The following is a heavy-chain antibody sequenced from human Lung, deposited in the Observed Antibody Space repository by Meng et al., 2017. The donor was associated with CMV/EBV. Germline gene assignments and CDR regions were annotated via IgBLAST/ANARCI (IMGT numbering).Heavy chain of an antibody. J-gene: IGHJ4*02. V-gene: IGHV3-13*01. CDR2: IGTVGDI. CDR1: GFTFSTYD. CDR3: ARARSPTHFDY. Sequence: GVSLRLSCTASGFTFSTYDFHWVRQPTGKGLEWVSSIGTVGDIYSIGSMKGRFIISREDAKNSVYLQMNGLRDGDTGLYYCARARSPTHFDYWGQGALVTVSS.